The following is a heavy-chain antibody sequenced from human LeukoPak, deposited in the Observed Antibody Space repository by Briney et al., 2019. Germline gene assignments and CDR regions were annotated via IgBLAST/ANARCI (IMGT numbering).Heavy chain of an antibody. CDR2: ISGSGGST. Sequence: GGSLRLSCAASGFIFSSYAMSWVRQAPGKGLEGVSVISGSGGSTYYADSVKGRFTISRDNSKNTLYLQMNSVRAEDTAIYYCAKARMVTAIRSDFDIWGQGTMVTVSS. V-gene: IGHV3-23*01. D-gene: IGHD2-21*02. CDR3: AKARMVTAIRSDFDI. CDR1: GFIFSSYA. J-gene: IGHJ3*02.